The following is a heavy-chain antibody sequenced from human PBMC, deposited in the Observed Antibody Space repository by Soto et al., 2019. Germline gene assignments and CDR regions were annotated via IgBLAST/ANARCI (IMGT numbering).Heavy chain of an antibody. CDR2: IKSKTDGGTT. CDR3: TTRTRYYGMDV. CDR1: GFPFSNAW. J-gene: IGHJ6*02. V-gene: IGHV3-15*07. Sequence: GGSLSLSCAASGFPFSNAWMNWVRQAPGKGLEWVGRIKSKTDGGTTDYAAPVKGRFTISRDDSKNTLYLQMNSLKTEDTAVYYCTTRTRYYGMDVWGQGTTVTVSS.